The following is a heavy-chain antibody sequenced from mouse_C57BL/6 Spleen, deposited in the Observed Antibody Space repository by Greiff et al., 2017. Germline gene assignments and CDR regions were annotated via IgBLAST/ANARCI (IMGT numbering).Heavy chain of an antibody. CDR3: ARGANWDGFAY. J-gene: IGHJ3*01. D-gene: IGHD4-1*01. CDR2: IDPNSGGT. Sequence: QQSCQASGYTFTSYWMPWVKQRPGRGLEWIGRIDPNSGGTKYNEKFKSKATLTVDNPSSTAYMQLSSLTSEDSAVYYCARGANWDGFAYWGQGTLVTVSA. V-gene: IGHV1-72*01. CDR1: GYTFTSYW.